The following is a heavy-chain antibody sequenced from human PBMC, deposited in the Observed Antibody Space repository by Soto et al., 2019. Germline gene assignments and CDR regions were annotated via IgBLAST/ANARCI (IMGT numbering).Heavy chain of an antibody. J-gene: IGHJ6*02. CDR3: ARDLPQPGVYYYYYGMDV. CDR2: IYSGGST. D-gene: IGHD6-13*01. V-gene: IGHV3-53*01. Sequence: GGSLRLSCAASGFTVSSNYMSWVRQAPGKGLEWVSVIYSGGSTYYADSVKGRFTISRDNSKNTLYLQMNSLRAEDTAVYYCARDLPQPGVYYYYYGMDVWGQGTTVTVSS. CDR1: GFTVSSNY.